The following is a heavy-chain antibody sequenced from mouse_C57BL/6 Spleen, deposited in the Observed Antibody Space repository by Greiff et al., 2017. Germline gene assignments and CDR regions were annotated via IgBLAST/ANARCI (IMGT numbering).Heavy chain of an antibody. CDR3: ARSSYDYDVGFDY. V-gene: IGHV7-3*01. J-gene: IGHJ2*01. Sequence: EVMLVESGGGLVQPGGSLSLSCAASGFTFTDYYMSWVRQPPGKALEWLGFIRNKANGYTTEYSASVKGRFTISRDNSQSILYLQMNALRAEDSATYYCARSSYDYDVGFDYWGQGTTLTGSS. CDR2: IRNKANGYTT. CDR1: GFTFTDYY. D-gene: IGHD2-4*01.